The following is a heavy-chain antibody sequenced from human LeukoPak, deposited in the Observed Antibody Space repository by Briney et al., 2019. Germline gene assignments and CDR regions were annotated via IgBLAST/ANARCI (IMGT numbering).Heavy chain of an antibody. CDR2: ISGNSSTI. CDR1: GFTFSSHW. J-gene: IGHJ4*02. Sequence: GGSLRLSCAASGFTFSSHWMSWVRQAPGKGLGWVSYISGNSSTIYYADSVKGRFTISRDNAKNSLFLQMNSLRAEDTAVYYCAREWTRGLTPRRVGATFDYWGQGTLVTVSS. D-gene: IGHD3-10*01. CDR3: AREWTRGLTPRRVGATFDY. V-gene: IGHV3-48*04.